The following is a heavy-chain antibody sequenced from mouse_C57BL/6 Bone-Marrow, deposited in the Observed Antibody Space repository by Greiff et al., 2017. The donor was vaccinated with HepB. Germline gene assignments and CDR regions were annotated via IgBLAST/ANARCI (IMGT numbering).Heavy chain of an antibody. J-gene: IGHJ3*01. V-gene: IGHV5-17*01. CDR3: ANYDGYFFAY. CDR2: ISSGSSTI. Sequence: EVQLVESGGGLVKPGGSLKLSCAASGFTFSDYGMHWVRQAPEKGLEWVAYISSGSSTIYYADTVKGRLTISRDNAKNTLFLQMTSLRSEDTAMYYCANYDGYFFAYWGQGTLVTVSA. D-gene: IGHD2-3*01. CDR1: GFTFSDYG.